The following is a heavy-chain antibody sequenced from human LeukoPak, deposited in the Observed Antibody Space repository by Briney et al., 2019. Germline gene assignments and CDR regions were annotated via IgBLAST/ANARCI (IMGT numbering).Heavy chain of an antibody. V-gene: IGHV3-9*01. J-gene: IGHJ4*02. D-gene: IGHD6-19*01. Sequence: PGGSLRLSCAASGFTFDDYAMHWVRQAPGKGLEWVSGISWNSGSIGYADSVKGRFTISRDNAKNSLFLQMNSLRAEDTAVYYCARDQGSGWVNYFDYWGQGTLVTVSS. CDR2: ISWNSGSI. CDR1: GFTFDDYA. CDR3: ARDQGSGWVNYFDY.